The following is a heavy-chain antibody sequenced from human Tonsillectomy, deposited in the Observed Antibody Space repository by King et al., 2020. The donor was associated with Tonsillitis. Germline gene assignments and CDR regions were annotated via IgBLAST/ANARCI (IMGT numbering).Heavy chain of an antibody. CDR1: GGSFSGYY. CDR3: ARGDTYYYDSSGYQRGFDY. CDR2: IDHSGST. V-gene: IGHV4-34*01. D-gene: IGHD3-22*01. Sequence: VQLQQWGAGLLKPSETLSLTCAVYGGSFSGYYWSWIRQPPGKGLEWIGEIDHSGSTNYNPSLKSRVTISVDTSKNQFSLKLSSVTAADTAVYYCARGDTYYYDSSGYQRGFDYWGQGTLVTVSS. J-gene: IGHJ4*02.